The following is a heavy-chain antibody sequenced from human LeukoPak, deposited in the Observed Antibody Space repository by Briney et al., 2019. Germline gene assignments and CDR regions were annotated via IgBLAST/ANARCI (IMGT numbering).Heavy chain of an antibody. CDR2: IYSGGST. V-gene: IGHV3-66*02. J-gene: IGHJ6*03. Sequence: PGGSLRLSCAASGFTVSSNYMTWVRQAPGKGLEWVSVIYSGGSTYYEDSVKGRFTISRDNSKNTLYLQMNSLRAEDTAVYYCAKGSDGYEFYKYHYLDVWGKGTTVTISS. D-gene: IGHD5-24*01. CDR1: GFTVSSNY. CDR3: AKGSDGYEFYKYHYLDV.